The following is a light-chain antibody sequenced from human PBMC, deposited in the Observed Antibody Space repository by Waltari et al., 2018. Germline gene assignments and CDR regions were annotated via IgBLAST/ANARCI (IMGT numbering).Light chain of an antibody. CDR3: CSYAGSSTFT. CDR2: AVY. Sequence: QSALTQPASGSGSPGPSIPIPCTGTSRDVGSYDLVSWYQQHPGKAPKLMVYAVYKRPSGVSHRFSGSKSGNTASLTTSGLQAEDEADYYCCSYAGSSTFTFGGGTKLTVL. CDR1: SRDVGSYDL. V-gene: IGLV2-23*02. J-gene: IGLJ2*01.